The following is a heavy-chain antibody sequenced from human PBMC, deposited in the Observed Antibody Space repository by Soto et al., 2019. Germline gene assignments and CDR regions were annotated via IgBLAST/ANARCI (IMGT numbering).Heavy chain of an antibody. CDR2: IYWDDDK. V-gene: IGHV2-5*02. CDR1: GFSLTINGVG. J-gene: IGHJ4*02. Sequence: QITLKESGPPLVKPTQTLTLTCTFSGFSLTINGVGVGWIRQPPGRALEWLALIYWDDDKRYSPSLKSRLTITKDTSKKQVVLTMTNMDPVDTATYYCARLYSGSYFAYWGQGALVTVSS. CDR3: ARLYSGSYFAY. D-gene: IGHD1-26*01.